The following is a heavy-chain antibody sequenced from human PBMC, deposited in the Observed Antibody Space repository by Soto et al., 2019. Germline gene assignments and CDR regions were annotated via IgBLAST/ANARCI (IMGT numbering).Heavy chain of an antibody. CDR1: GFTFSSYA. CDR3: AAHDIAVAGRGVWDY. J-gene: IGHJ4*02. CDR2: ISGSGGST. D-gene: IGHD6-19*01. V-gene: IGHV3-23*01. Sequence: EVQLLESGGGLVQPGGSLRLSCAASGFTFSSYAMSWVRQAPGKVLEWVSAISGSGGSTYYADSVKGRFTISRDNSKNTLYLQMNSLRAEDTAVYYCAAHDIAVAGRGVWDYWGQGTLVTVSS.